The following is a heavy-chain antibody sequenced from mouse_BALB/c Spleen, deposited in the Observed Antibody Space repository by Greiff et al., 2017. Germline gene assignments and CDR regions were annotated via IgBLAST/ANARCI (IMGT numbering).Heavy chain of an antibody. D-gene: IGHD2-14*01. Sequence: VQLQQSGAELVRPGSSVKLSCTASGYAFSSYWMNWVKQRPGQGLEWIGHIYPGDGDTNYNGKFKGKATLTVDKSSSTAYMQLSSLTSEDSAVYYCASGINAGGGTWFADWGEGTTVTVSA. CDR3: ASGINAGGGTWFAD. CDR2: IYPGDGDT. V-gene: IGHV1-80*01. CDR1: GYAFSSYW. J-gene: IGHJ3*01.